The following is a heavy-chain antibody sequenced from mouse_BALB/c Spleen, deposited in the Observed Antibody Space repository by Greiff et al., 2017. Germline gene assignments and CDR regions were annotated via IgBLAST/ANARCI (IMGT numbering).Heavy chain of an antibody. CDR3: ARKATTATYFDY. CDR1: GYTFTNYW. CDR2: IYPGGGYT. J-gene: IGHJ2*01. V-gene: IGHV1-63*02. D-gene: IGHD1-2*01. Sequence: QVQLQQSGPELVKTGASVKISCKASGYTFTNYWLGWVKQRPGHGLEWIGDIYPGGGYTNYNEKFKGKATLTADTSSSTAYMQLSSLTSEDSAVYYCARKATTATYFDYGGQGTTLTVSS.